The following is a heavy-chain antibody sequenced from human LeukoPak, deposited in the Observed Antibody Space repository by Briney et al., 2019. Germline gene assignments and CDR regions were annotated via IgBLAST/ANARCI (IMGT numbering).Heavy chain of an antibody. D-gene: IGHD6-13*01. J-gene: IGHJ6*02. V-gene: IGHV4-61*08. Sequence: PSETLSLTCTVSGGSISSGGYYWSWIRQHPGKGLEWIGYIYYSGSTNYNPSLKSRVTITVDTSKNQFSLKLSSVTAADTAVYYCARDRIAAAGEVTPFYYYGMDVWGQGTTVTVSS. CDR3: ARDRIAAAGEVTPFYYYGMDV. CDR2: IYYSGST. CDR1: GGSISSGGYY.